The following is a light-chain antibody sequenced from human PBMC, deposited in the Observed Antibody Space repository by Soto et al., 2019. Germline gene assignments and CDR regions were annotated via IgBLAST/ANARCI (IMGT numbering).Light chain of an antibody. Sequence: EIVMTQSPATLSVSPGERATLSCRASQSVNSNLAWYQQKPGQAPRLLIYGASTRATGVPARFSGSGSGTXXXXXXXXXXXXDXAXXXXXQYNNWPTFGQGTKVEIK. CDR3: XQYNNWPT. CDR2: GAS. J-gene: IGKJ1*01. CDR1: QSVNSN. V-gene: IGKV3-15*01.